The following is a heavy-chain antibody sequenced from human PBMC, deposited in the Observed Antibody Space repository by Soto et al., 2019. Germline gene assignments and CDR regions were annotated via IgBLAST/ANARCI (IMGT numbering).Heavy chain of an antibody. J-gene: IGHJ4*02. CDR1: GFTFSTYA. CDR3: ARDVSGGARLGQLSLYFDY. D-gene: IGHD3-16*02. CDR2: ISYNGGKK. V-gene: IGHV3-30*09. Sequence: QVHLVESGGGVVQPGTSLRLSCAASGFTFSTYAIHWVRQAPGKGLEWVAVISYNGGKKLYADSVKGRFAISRDNSKNTVYLEMNSLTSEDTAVYYCARDVSGGARLGQLSLYFDYWGQGTLVAVSS.